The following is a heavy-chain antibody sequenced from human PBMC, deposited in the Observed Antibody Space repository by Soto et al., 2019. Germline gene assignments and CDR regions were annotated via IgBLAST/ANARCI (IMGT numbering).Heavy chain of an antibody. CDR2: INHSGST. CDR1: GGSFSGYY. CDR3: ARLHLGIAAAGTRMYYYSYGMDV. D-gene: IGHD6-13*01. V-gene: IGHV4-34*01. Sequence: SLTCAVYGGSFSGYYWSWIRQPPGKGLEWIGEINHSGSTNYNPSLKSRVTISVDTSKNQFSLRLSSVTAADTAVYYCARLHLGIAAAGTRMYYYSYGMDVWGQGTTVTVSS. J-gene: IGHJ6*02.